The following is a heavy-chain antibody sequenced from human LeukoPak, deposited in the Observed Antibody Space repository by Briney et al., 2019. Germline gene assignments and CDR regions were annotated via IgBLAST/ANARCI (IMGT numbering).Heavy chain of an antibody. V-gene: IGHV1-69*04. J-gene: IGHJ5*02. CDR3: ARDTYCSGGSCYSSWFDP. Sequence: SVKVSCKASGGTFSSYAISWVRQAPGQGLEWMGRIIPILGIANYAQKFQGRVTITADKSTSTAYMELSSLRSEDTAVYYCARDTYCSGGSCYSSWFDPWGQGTLVTVSS. CDR1: GGTFSSYA. CDR2: IIPILGIA. D-gene: IGHD2-15*01.